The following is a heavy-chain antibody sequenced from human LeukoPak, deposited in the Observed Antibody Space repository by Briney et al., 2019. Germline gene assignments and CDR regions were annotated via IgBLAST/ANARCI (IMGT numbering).Heavy chain of an antibody. J-gene: IGHJ4*02. D-gene: IGHD3-22*01. CDR3: ASLRDYYDSSGYTYYFDY. CDR1: GGSFSGYY. V-gene: IGHV4-34*01. Sequence: SETLSLTCAVYGGSFSGYYWSWIRQPPGKGLEWIGEINHSGSTNYNPSLKSRVTISVDTSKNQFSLKLSSVTAADTAVYYCASLRDYYDSSGYTYYFDYWGQGTLVTVSS. CDR2: INHSGST.